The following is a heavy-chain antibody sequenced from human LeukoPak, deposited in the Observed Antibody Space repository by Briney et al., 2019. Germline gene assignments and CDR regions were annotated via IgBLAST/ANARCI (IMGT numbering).Heavy chain of an antibody. V-gene: IGHV4-59*08. CDR3: ARATIYDFWSGYYPCYFDY. CDR2: IYYSGST. J-gene: IGHJ4*02. CDR1: GGSITSYY. D-gene: IGHD3-3*01. Sequence: SETLSLTCTVSGGSITSYYWSWIRQPPGKGLEWIGYIYYSGSTNYNPSLKSRVTISVDTSKNQFSLKLSSVTAADTAVYYCARATIYDFWSGYYPCYFDYWGQGTLVTVSS.